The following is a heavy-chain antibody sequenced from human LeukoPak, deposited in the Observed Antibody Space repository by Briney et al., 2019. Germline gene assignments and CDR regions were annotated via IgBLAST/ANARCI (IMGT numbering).Heavy chain of an antibody. D-gene: IGHD5-18*01. Sequence: PGGSLRLSCAASGFTFSSYGVHWVRQAPGKGLEWVAVIWYDGSNKYYADSVKGRFTISRDNSKNTLYLQMNSLRAEDTAVYYCARDGYSYAYFDYWGQGTLVTVSS. J-gene: IGHJ4*02. CDR1: GFTFSSYG. CDR2: IWYDGSNK. V-gene: IGHV3-33*01. CDR3: ARDGYSYAYFDY.